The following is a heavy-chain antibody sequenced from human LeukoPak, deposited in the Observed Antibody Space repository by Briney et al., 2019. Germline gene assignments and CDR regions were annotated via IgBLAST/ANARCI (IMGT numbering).Heavy chain of an antibody. CDR3: AKDQGDFVVVVAAYYYYGMDV. J-gene: IGHJ6*04. CDR2: MSGSGGST. V-gene: IGHV3-23*01. CDR1: GFTFRRYA. D-gene: IGHD2-15*01. Sequence: GGSLRLSCVASGFTFRRYAMSWVRQAAGKGLEWVAGMSGSGGSTYHAESVKDRFTISRDNSKSTLYLQMNSLRDEDTAVYFCAKDQGDFVVVVAAYYYYGMDVWGKGTTVTVSS.